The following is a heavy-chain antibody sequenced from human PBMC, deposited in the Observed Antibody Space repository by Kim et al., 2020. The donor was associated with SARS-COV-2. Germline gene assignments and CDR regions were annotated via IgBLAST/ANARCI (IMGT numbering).Heavy chain of an antibody. CDR2: INHSGST. V-gene: IGHV4-34*01. CDR3: ARGSGISGYDLCGGDCYYIDY. D-gene: IGHD2-21*01. J-gene: IGHJ4*02. Sequence: SETLSLTCAVYGGSFSGYYWSWIRQPPGKGLEWIGEINHSGSTNYNPSLKSRVTISADTTKNQFSLKLSSVTAADTAVYYCARGSGISGYDLCGGDCYYIDYWGQETLVTVAS. CDR1: GGSFSGYY.